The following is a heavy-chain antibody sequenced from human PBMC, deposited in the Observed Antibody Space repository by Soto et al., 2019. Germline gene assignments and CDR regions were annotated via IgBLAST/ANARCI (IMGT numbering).Heavy chain of an antibody. J-gene: IGHJ4*02. CDR3: TRDPYSGSRYYFDS. CDR2: INHSGNT. CDR1: GASLSDNY. Sequence: KPSETLSLTCAVYGASLSDNYCNWLRQPPGKGLEWIGEINHSGNTNYNPSLRSRVTISIDTSKNQLSLNLRSVSAEDTAVYYCTRDPYSGSRYYFDSWGQGTLVTVSS. D-gene: IGHD1-26*01. V-gene: IGHV4-34*01.